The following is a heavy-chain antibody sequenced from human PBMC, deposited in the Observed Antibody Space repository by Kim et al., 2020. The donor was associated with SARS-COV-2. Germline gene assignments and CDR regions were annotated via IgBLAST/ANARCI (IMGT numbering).Heavy chain of an antibody. J-gene: IGHJ5*02. V-gene: IGHV7-4-1*02. D-gene: IGHD3-3*01. Sequence: YAQGFTERFVFSLDTSVSTAYLQISSLKAEDTAVYYCATATIFGVVISFDPWGQGTLVTVSS. CDR3: ATATIFGVVISFDP.